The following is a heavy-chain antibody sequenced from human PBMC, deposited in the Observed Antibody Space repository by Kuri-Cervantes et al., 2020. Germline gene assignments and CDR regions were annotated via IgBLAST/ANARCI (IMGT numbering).Heavy chain of an antibody. V-gene: IGHV3-30-3*01. Sequence: LSLTCAASGFTFSSYAMHWVRQAPGKGLEWVAVISYDGSNKYYADSVKGRFTISRDNSKNTLYLQMNSLRAEDTAVYYCARDPIYSSYFGGGANWFEPWGPGTLVPVSS. CDR1: GFTFSSYA. CDR2: ISYDGSNK. D-gene: IGHD4-11*01. J-gene: IGHJ5*02. CDR3: ARDPIYSSYFGGGANWFEP.